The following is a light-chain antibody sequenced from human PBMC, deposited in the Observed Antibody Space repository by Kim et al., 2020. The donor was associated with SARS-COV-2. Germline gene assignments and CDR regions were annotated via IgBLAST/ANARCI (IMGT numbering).Light chain of an antibody. J-gene: IGKJ5*01. Sequence: ATLSMCPGGRTTIACRASQSVISFLAWYQQTPGQAPRLLVFDASTRVTGIPARFSGSGSGTDFTLTISSLEPEDFAIYYCQHRSAFGQGTRLEIK. CDR1: QSVISF. V-gene: IGKV3-11*01. CDR3: QHRSA. CDR2: DAS.